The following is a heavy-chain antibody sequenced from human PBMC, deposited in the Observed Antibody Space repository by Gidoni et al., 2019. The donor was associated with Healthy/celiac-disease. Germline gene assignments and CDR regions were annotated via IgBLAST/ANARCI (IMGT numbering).Heavy chain of an antibody. D-gene: IGHD2-15*01. V-gene: IGHV6-1*01. CDR2: TYYRSNWYK. J-gene: IGHJ4*02. CDR3: ARESEIGSFPFDY. CDR1: GDRAASNSAA. Sequence: QVQLQQSGPGLVKPSQTLPPTWHIPGDRAASNSAAWNWIGQSPPRGLEWLGRTYYRSNWYKDYAVSVKSRITINPDTSKNQFSLQLNSVTPEDTAAYYCARESEIGSFPFDYWGQGTLVTVSS.